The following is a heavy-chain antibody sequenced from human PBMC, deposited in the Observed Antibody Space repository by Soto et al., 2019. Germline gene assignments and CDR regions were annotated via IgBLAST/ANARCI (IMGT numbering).Heavy chain of an antibody. V-gene: IGHV1-69*14. D-gene: IGHD5-18*01. CDR1: GGTFSSYA. CDR2: IIPIFGTA. Sequence: QVQLVQSGAEVKKPGSSVKVSCKASGGTFSSYAISWVRQAPGQGLEWMGGIIPIFGTADYAQKFQCIVKITADKSTSKDYMEMSSLRSEDTAVYYCETHPTATINYYYGMDVWGQGTTVTVSS. J-gene: IGHJ6*02. CDR3: ETHPTATINYYYGMDV.